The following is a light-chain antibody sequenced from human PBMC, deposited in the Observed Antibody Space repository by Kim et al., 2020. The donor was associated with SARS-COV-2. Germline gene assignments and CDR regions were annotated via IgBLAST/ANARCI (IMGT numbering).Light chain of an antibody. J-gene: IGKJ1*01. CDR3: QQYNNWPRT. V-gene: IGKV3-15*01. CDR1: QSVSSN. CDR2: GAS. Sequence: EIVMTQSPATLSVSPGERASLSCRASQSVSSNLAWYQQKPGQAPRLLIYGASTTAAGIPGRFSGSGSGTDFTLTISSLQSGDFAIYFSQQYNNWPRTFGHGTKVDIK.